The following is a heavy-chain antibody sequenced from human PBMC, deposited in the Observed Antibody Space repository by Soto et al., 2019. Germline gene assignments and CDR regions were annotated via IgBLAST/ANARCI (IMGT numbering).Heavy chain of an antibody. CDR2: SNSDGSGI. D-gene: IGHD5-12*01. Sequence: PGGSLRLSCAASGFTFSGYWMHWVRQVPGKGLIWVARSNSDGSGISYADSVKGRFTISGDNVKNILFLQMNSLRVDDSAVYYCTRDRPEAHYDYHPIFDYWGQGTLVTVSS. V-gene: IGHV3-74*01. CDR1: GFTFSGYW. CDR3: TRDRPEAHYDYHPIFDY. J-gene: IGHJ4*02.